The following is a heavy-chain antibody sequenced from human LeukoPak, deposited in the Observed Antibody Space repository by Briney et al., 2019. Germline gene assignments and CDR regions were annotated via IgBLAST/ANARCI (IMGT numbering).Heavy chain of an antibody. D-gene: IGHD6-13*01. J-gene: IGHJ4*02. CDR3: ARLKQQLYYFDY. V-gene: IGHV5-51*01. CDR2: IYPGDSDT. Sequence: GESLQISCKGSGSSFTSYWIGWVRQVPGKGLEWMGIIYPGDSDTRYSPSFQGQVTISADKSISTAYLQWSSLKASDTAMYYCARLKQQLYYFDYWGQGTLVTVSS. CDR1: GSSFTSYW.